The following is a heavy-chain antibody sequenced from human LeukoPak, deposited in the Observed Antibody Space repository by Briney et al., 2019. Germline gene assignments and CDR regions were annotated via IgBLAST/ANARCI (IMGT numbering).Heavy chain of an antibody. CDR2: IYSGGST. CDR1: GFTVSSNY. D-gene: IGHD3-16*01. CDR3: AKGGYYDYVWGSRNSYFDY. J-gene: IGHJ4*02. Sequence: GGSLRLSCAASGFTVSSNYMYWVRQAPGKGLEWVSVIYSGGSTYYADSVRGRFTISRDNPRNTLYLQMNSLRAEDTAGYYCAKGGYYDYVWGSRNSYFDYWGQGTLVTVSS. V-gene: IGHV3-66*02.